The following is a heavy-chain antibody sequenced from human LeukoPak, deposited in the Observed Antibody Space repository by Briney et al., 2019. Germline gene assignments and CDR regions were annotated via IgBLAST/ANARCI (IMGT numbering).Heavy chain of an antibody. D-gene: IGHD6-19*01. J-gene: IGHJ4*02. CDR3: AAREDSSGWSGFDF. CDR2: IKQDGSEK. V-gene: IGHV3-7*02. CDR1: GFTFSSYW. Sequence: GGSLRLSCAASGFTFSSYWMSWVRQAPGKGLEWVANIKQDGSEKYYVDSVKGRFTISRDNAKNSLYLQMDSLRDEDTAVYYCAAREDSSGWSGFDFWGQGTLVTVSS.